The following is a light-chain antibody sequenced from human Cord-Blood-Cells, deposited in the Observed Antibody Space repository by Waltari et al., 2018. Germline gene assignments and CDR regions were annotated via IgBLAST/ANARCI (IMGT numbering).Light chain of an antibody. V-gene: IGKV3-15*01. CDR2: GAS. Sequence: EIVMTQSQATLSVSPGERATLSCRASQSGSSNLAWYQQKPGQAPRLLIYGASTRATCIPARFSGSGSGTEFTLTISSLQSEDFAVYYCQQYNNWPPYSFGQGTKLEIK. CDR1: QSGSSN. J-gene: IGKJ2*03. CDR3: QQYNNWPPYS.